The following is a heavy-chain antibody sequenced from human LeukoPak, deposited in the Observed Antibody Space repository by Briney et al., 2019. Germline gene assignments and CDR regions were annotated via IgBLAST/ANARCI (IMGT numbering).Heavy chain of an antibody. CDR1: LLTLSHYV. D-gene: IGHD3-16*01. J-gene: IGHJ6*02. Sequence: GGSLRLSCLASLLTLSHYVMHELDQAPGKGLEWVAVISYAGSNKYYVDSVKGRFTISRDNSKNTLYLQMNSLRAEDTAVYYYSKDSLRSSYFYYGMDVWGQGTTVTVSS. V-gene: IGHV3-30*18. CDR2: ISYAGSNK. CDR3: SKDSLRSSYFYYGMDV.